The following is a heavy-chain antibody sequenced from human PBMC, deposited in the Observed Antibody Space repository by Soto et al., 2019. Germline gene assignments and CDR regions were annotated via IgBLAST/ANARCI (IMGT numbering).Heavy chain of an antibody. CDR2: SSDRRTGNT. CDR1: GFTFSSYT. Sequence: GGSLRLSCAASGFTFSSYTLNWVRRAPGKGLEWVATSSDRRTGNTHYSDSVRGRFTLSRDYSRNILFLQMDSLRADDTALYYCTTWLAAHFDYWGRGTQVTVSS. CDR3: TTWLAAHFDY. J-gene: IGHJ4*02. V-gene: IGHV3-23*01. D-gene: IGHD6-19*01.